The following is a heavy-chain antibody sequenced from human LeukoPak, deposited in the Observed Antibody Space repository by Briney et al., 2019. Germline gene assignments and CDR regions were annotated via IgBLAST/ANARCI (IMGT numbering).Heavy chain of an antibody. V-gene: IGHV4-34*01. CDR2: INHSGST. CDR3: AREVLRYFDWFRKSHSDY. J-gene: IGHJ4*02. Sequence: SETLSLTCAVYGGSFSGYYWSWIRQPPGKGLEWIGEINHSGSTNYNPSLKSRVTISVDTSKNQFSLKLSSVTAADTAVYYCAREVLRYFDWFRKSHSDYWGQGTLVTVSS. D-gene: IGHD3-9*01. CDR1: GGSFSGYY.